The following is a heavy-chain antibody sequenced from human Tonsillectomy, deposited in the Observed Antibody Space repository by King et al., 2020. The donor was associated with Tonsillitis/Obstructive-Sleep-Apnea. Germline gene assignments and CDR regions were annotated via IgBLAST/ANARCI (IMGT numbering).Heavy chain of an antibody. CDR3: AISSYGIDY. Sequence: GQLVQSGGGVVQPGRSLRLSCAASGFTFSSYGMHWVRQAPGKGQEWVAVISYDGSNKYYADSVKGRFTISRDNSKNTLYLQMNSLRAEDTAVYYCAISSYGIDYWGQGTLVTVSS. D-gene: IGHD5-18*01. CDR1: GFTFSSYG. V-gene: IGHV3-30*03. CDR2: ISYDGSNK. J-gene: IGHJ4*02.